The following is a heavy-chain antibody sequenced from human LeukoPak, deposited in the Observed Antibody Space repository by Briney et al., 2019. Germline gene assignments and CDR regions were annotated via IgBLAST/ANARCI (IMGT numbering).Heavy chain of an antibody. CDR3: ARDRPFGGVLDFDY. CDR1: GFTFSSYG. Sequence: TGGSLRLSCAASGFTFSSYGMHWVRQAPGKGLEWVAFIRYDGSNKYYADSVKGRFTISRDNSKNTLYLQMNSLRAEDTAEYYCARDRPFGGVLDFDYWGQGTLVTVSS. V-gene: IGHV3-30*02. CDR2: IRYDGSNK. J-gene: IGHJ4*02. D-gene: IGHD3-16*01.